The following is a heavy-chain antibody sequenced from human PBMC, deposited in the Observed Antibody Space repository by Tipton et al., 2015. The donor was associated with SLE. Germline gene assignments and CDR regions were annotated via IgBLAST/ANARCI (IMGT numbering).Heavy chain of an antibody. CDR2: IYYSGSN. Sequence: TLSLTCTVSGGSISSHYWSWIRQPPGKGLEWVGYIYYSGSNNYNPSLKSRVTVSVDTSKNQFSLKLSSVTAAYTAVYYCARGIRIVGATHDAFDIWGQGTMVTVSS. J-gene: IGHJ3*02. CDR1: GGSISSHY. V-gene: IGHV4-59*08. CDR3: ARGIRIVGATHDAFDI. D-gene: IGHD1-26*01.